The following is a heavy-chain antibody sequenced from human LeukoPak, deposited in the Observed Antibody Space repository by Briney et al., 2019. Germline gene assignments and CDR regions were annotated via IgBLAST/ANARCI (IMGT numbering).Heavy chain of an antibody. CDR2: IYTSGSI. V-gene: IGHV4-61*02. J-gene: IGHJ6*03. CDR1: GGFIRSGSSY. D-gene: IGHD5-12*01. CDR3: AKSLRGSGSSGDYYYYYMDV. Sequence: PSDTLSLTCTLSGGFIRSGSSYWRWSRQPAGKGLEWIGRIYTSGSISYNPSLKSRITIAVYTPKTELSLKLSSAPAAGTVRLFCAKSLRGSGSSGDYYYYYMDVWGKGTTVTVSS.